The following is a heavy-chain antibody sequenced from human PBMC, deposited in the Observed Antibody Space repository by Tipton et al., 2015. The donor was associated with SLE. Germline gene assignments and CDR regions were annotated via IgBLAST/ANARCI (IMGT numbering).Heavy chain of an antibody. V-gene: IGHV4-31*03. J-gene: IGHJ3*02. CDR1: NASINSVGYY. CDR3: ASPGGGSGSFDAFES. CDR2: IYYNGNT. D-gene: IGHD3-10*01. Sequence: TLSLTCTVSNASINSVGYYWTWIRQHPGKALEWIGYIYYNGNTYYNPSLKSRATISADTSNNEFSLRLTSVTAADTAIYYCASPGGGSGSFDAFESWGQGTMVTVSS.